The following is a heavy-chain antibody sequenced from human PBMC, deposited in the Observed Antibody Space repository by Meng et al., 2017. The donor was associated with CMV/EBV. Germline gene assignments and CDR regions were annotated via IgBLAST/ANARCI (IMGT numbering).Heavy chain of an antibody. CDR3: ARPYLFRAAGEFDAFDI. J-gene: IGHJ3*02. CDR2: IYHSGST. V-gene: IGHV4-38-2*02. CDR1: GYSISSGYY. D-gene: IGHD3-10*01. Sequence: GSLRLSCTVSGYSISSGYYWGWIRQPPGKGLEWIGSIYHSGSTYYNPSLKSRVTISVDTSKNQFSLKLSSATAADTAVYYCARPYLFRAAGEFDAFDIWGQGTMVTVSS.